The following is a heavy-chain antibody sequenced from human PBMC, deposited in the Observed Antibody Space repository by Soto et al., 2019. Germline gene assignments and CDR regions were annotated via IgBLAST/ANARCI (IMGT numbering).Heavy chain of an antibody. CDR3: VFYDVLTGYDH. CDR1: GFIFRNYG. Sequence: EVQLLESGGGLVQPGGSLRLSCAGSGFIFRNYGMSWVRQAPGKGLEWVSAISGDGTGTYYADSVKGRFAISRDNSRNTLYLQMSSLRAEDTALYYCVFYDVLTGYDHWCQGTVVTVSS. V-gene: IGHV3-23*01. J-gene: IGHJ5*02. D-gene: IGHD3-9*01. CDR2: ISGDGTGT.